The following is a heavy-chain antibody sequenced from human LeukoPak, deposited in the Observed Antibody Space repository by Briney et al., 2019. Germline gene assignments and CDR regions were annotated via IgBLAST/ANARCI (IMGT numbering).Heavy chain of an antibody. V-gene: IGHV3-74*01. CDR1: GFTLSKYW. Sequence: GGSLRLSCAASGFTLSKYWMLWVRQAPGKGLESVSRINTDGTVTTYADSVKGRFTVSRDSADNTMFLQMNSVRDEDTAVYYCATKQWLAPPPDSWGQGTPVTVSS. CDR3: ATKQWLAPPPDS. CDR2: INTDGTVT. J-gene: IGHJ4*02. D-gene: IGHD6-19*01.